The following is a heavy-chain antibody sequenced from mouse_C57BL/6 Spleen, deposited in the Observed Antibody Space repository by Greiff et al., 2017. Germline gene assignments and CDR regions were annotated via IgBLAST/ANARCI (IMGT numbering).Heavy chain of an antibody. Sequence: EVQRVESGGGLVKPGGSLKLSCAASGFTFSSYAMSWVRQTPEKRLEWVATISDGGSYTYYPDNVKGRFTISRDNAKNNLYLQMSDLKSEATAIYYCARDGDYFGDWGQGTTLTVS. CDR3: ARDGDYFGD. V-gene: IGHV5-4*01. CDR2: ISDGGSYT. CDR1: GFTFSSYA. J-gene: IGHJ2*01.